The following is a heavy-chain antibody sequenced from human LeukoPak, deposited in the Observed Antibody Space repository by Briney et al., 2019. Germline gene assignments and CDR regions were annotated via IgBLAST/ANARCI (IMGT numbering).Heavy chain of an antibody. CDR3: AREPKYYYDSSGYPTVDY. CDR1: GGSISSGSYY. CDR2: MYTSGST. J-gene: IGHJ4*02. V-gene: IGHV4-61*02. D-gene: IGHD3-22*01. Sequence: PSETLSLTCTVSGGSISSGSYYWSWIRQPAGKGLEWIGRMYTSGSTNYNPSLKSRVTISVDTSKNQFSLKLSSVTAADTAVYYCAREPKYYYDSSGYPTVDYWGQGTLVTVSS.